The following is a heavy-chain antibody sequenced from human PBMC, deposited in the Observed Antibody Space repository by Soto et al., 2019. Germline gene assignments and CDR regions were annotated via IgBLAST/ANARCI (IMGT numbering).Heavy chain of an antibody. CDR1: GASVSSATYY. D-gene: IGHD2-8*01. CDR2: IYYSGST. J-gene: IGHJ6*02. Sequence: LSLTCTVSGASVSSATYYWNWIRQHPGKGLEWIGYIYYSGSTYYSPSLKSRVTISVDTSKNQFSLKLSSVTAADTAVYYCARGTHVAGWGGMDVWGQGTTVTVSS. CDR3: ARGTHVAGWGGMDV. V-gene: IGHV4-31*03.